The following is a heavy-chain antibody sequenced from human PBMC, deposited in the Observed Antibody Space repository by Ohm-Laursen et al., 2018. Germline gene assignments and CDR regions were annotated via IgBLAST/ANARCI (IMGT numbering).Heavy chain of an antibody. V-gene: IGHV4-38-2*02. D-gene: IGHD1-14*01. J-gene: IGHJ6*02. CDR2: IYHSGST. CDR1: GYSISSGYY. Sequence: TLSLTCTVSGYSISSGYYWGWIRQPPGKGLEWIGTIYHSGSTNYNPSLKSRVTISVDTSKNQFSLKLSSVTAADTAVYYCARLPGTLPNYYYYYYGMDVWGQGTTVTVSS. CDR3: ARLPGTLPNYYYYYYGMDV.